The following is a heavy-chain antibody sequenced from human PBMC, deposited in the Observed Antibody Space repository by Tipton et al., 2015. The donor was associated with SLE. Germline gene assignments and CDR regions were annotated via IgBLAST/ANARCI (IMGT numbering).Heavy chain of an antibody. V-gene: IGHV4-4*02. Sequence: TLSLTCAVSGASVSSAGHWWTWVRQPAGKGLEWIGEIYHSGIINFNPSLKSRVTISVDTSKNQFSLKLSSVTAADTAVYYCARRGYDIPYYYYMDVWGKGTTVTVSS. D-gene: IGHD3-9*01. J-gene: IGHJ6*03. CDR2: IYHSGII. CDR1: GASVSSAGHW. CDR3: ARRGYDIPYYYYMDV.